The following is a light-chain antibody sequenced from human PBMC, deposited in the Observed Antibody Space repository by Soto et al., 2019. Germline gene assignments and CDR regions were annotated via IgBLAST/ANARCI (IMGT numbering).Light chain of an antibody. Sequence: EIVLTQSPGTLSLSPGERATLSCRASQSVSSSYLAWYQQKPGQAPRLLIYGASSRATGIPDRFSGSGAGTDSTLTISRLEPEVFAVYYCQQYGSSPTFGQGTKVEIK. V-gene: IGKV3-20*01. J-gene: IGKJ1*01. CDR1: QSVSSSY. CDR2: GAS. CDR3: QQYGSSPT.